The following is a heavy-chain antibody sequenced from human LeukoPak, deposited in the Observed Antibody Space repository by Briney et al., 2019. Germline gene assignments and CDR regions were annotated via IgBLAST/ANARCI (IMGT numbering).Heavy chain of an antibody. CDR3: ARGGIVGASNWFDP. Sequence: ASVKVSCKASGGTFSSYAISWVRQAPGQGLEWMGGIIPIFGTANYAQKFQGRVTITADESTSTAYMELSSLRSEDTAVYYCARGGIVGASNWFDPWGQGTLVTVSS. V-gene: IGHV1-69*13. CDR1: GGTFSSYA. J-gene: IGHJ5*02. D-gene: IGHD1-26*01. CDR2: IIPIFGTA.